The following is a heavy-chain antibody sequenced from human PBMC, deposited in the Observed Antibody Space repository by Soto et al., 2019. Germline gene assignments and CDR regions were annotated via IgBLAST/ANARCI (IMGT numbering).Heavy chain of an antibody. V-gene: IGHV3-15*07. Sequence: GGSLRLSCAASGIPFSTTYMNWVRQAPGKGLEWVGRIKSKIVGETTDFSAPVKGRFALSRDDSKNTASLQMNSLKSEDTAIYYCTTDNCRSSTCYLNYWGQGALVTVSS. CDR2: IKSKIVGETT. CDR1: GIPFSTTY. CDR3: TTDNCRSSTCYLNY. J-gene: IGHJ4*02. D-gene: IGHD2-2*01.